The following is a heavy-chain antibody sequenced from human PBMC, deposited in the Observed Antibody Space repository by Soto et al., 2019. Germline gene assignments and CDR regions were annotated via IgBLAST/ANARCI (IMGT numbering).Heavy chain of an antibody. V-gene: IGHV1-18*04. J-gene: IGHJ4*02. CDR3: ARTPRAQMIVLEAATRFDY. CDR1: GYTFTTYG. D-gene: IGHD2-15*01. CDR2: SSPYNGDT. Sequence: QVPLVQSGAEVKRPGASVKVSCKASGYTFTTYGFNWVRQAPGQGLEWMGWSSPYNGDTNYAQNFQGRVTLTTDTSTSTAYMELRSLTSDDTAVYYCARTPRAQMIVLEAATRFDYWGQGTLVTVSS.